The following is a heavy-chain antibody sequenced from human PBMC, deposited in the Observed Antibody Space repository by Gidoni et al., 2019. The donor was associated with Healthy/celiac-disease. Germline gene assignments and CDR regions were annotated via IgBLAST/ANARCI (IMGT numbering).Heavy chain of an antibody. CDR2: INHSGST. Sequence: QVQLQQWGAGLLKPSETLSLTCAVYGGSFSGYYWSWIRQPPGKGLEWIGEINHSGSTNYNPSLKSRVTISVDTSKNQFSLKLSSVTAADTAVYYCARECLIQGYSSGWRRWGLIDYWGQGTLVTVSS. CDR1: GGSFSGYY. CDR3: ARECLIQGYSSGWRRWGLIDY. V-gene: IGHV4-34*01. D-gene: IGHD6-19*01. J-gene: IGHJ4*02.